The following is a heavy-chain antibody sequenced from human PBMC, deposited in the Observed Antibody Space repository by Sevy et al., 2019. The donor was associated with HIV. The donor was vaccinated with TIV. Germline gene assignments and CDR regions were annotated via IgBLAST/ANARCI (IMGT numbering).Heavy chain of an antibody. D-gene: IGHD2-21*02. CDR1: GFIFNNKG. Sequence: GGSLRLSCTVSGFIFNNKGMHWVRQAPGRGLEWVAAIFSDGTTKYYGESVKGRFTISRDNSKNALFLQMNSLRVDDTALYYCARESGSDWYLDSWGQGTLVTVSS. CDR3: ARESGSDWYLDS. V-gene: IGHV3-30*12. J-gene: IGHJ4*02. CDR2: IFSDGTTK.